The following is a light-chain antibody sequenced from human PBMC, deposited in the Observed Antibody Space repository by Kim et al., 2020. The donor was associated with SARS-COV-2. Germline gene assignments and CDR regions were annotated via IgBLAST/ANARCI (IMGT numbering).Light chain of an antibody. CDR1: QSVSSNF. CDR2: SAS. CDR3: QQYATSPET. Sequence: ENVLTQSPDTLSSSPGERATLSCRASQSVSSNFLAWYQHKTGQAPRLLIYSASSRASGIPDRFSGSGSGTDFTLTISTLEPEDFAVYYCQQYATSPETFGQGTKVDIK. V-gene: IGKV3-20*01. J-gene: IGKJ1*01.